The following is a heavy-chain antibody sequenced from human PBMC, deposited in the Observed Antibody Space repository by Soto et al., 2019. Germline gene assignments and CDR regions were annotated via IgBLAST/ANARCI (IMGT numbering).Heavy chain of an antibody. CDR3: TTERTSAEFMVRGVLDL. CDR2: IKHKIECGTS. Sequence: EVQLVDSGGVFAKPGGSPRLSCAAAAFTFSNAWLTWVRQAPGKGLEWVRHIKHKIECGTSDFAAPEKGRFTISRDDSKNTLYLHMASLKVDDTAIYFCTTERTSAEFMVRGVLDLWGQGTAVTVSS. V-gene: IGHV3-15*01. CDR1: AFTFSNAW. J-gene: IGHJ4*02. D-gene: IGHD3-10*01.